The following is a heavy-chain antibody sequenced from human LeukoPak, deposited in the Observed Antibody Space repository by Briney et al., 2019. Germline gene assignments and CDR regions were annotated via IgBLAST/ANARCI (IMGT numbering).Heavy chain of an antibody. CDR1: GFTFSSYG. CDR2: ISGSGGST. V-gene: IGHV3-23*01. CDR3: AKDLRIVAQLYDY. Sequence: GGTLRLSCAASGFTFSSYGMSWVRQAPGKGLEWVSAISGSGGSTYYADSVKGRFTISRDNSKNTLYLQMNSLRAEDTAVYYCAKDLRIVAQLYDYWGQGTLVTVSS. D-gene: IGHD3-22*01. J-gene: IGHJ4*02.